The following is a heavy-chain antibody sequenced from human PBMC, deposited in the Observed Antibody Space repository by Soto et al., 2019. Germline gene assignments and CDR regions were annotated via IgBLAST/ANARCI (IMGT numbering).Heavy chain of an antibody. CDR1: GGSISSGGYS. J-gene: IGHJ5*02. Sequence: QLQLQESGSGLVKPSQTLSLTCAVSGGSISSGGYSWSWIRQPPGKGLEWIGYIYHSGSTYYNPSLKSRATISVDRSKNQFSLKLSSVTAAATAVYYCARVGGGVGWFDPWGQGTLVTVSS. D-gene: IGHD3-16*01. V-gene: IGHV4-30-2*01. CDR2: IYHSGST. CDR3: ARVGGGVGWFDP.